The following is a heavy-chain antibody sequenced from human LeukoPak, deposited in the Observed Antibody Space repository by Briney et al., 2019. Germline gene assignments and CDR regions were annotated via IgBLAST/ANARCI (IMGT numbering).Heavy chain of an antibody. CDR1: GFTFSSYA. J-gene: IGHJ4*02. CDR3: ARPSSAAGTRPYYFDY. CDR2: ISSNGSST. Sequence: GGSLRLSCAASGFTFSSYAMHWVRQAPGKGLEYVSAISSNGSSTYYANSVKGRFTISRDNSKNTLYLQMGSLRAEDMAVYYCARPSSAAGTRPYYFDYWGQGTLVTVSS. D-gene: IGHD6-13*01. V-gene: IGHV3-64*01.